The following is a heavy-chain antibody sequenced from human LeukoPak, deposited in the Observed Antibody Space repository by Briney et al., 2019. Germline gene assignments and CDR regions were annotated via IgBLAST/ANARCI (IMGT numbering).Heavy chain of an antibody. J-gene: IGHJ4*02. D-gene: IGHD3-22*01. V-gene: IGHV3-23*01. CDR3: PITGSYYYDSRGPFDY. Sequence: GGSLRLSCAASGFTFNSYAMSWVRRAPGKGLEWVSANSGSGGSTYYADSVKGRFTISRDNSKNTLYLQMNSLRAEDTAVYYCPITGSYYYDSRGPFDYWGQGTLVTVSS. CDR2: NSGSGGST. CDR1: GFTFNSYA.